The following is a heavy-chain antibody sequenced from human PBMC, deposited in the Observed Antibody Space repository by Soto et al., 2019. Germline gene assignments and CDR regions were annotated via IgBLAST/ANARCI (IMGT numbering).Heavy chain of an antibody. CDR1: GGTFSGYG. J-gene: IGHJ6*01. CDR3: AGGRAKAHLYYGMDV. V-gene: IGHV1-69*01. CDR2: IIPIFGTT. Sequence: QVQMVQSGAEVKKPGSSLKVSCKASGGTFSGYGISWVRQAPGQGLEWMGGIIPIFGTTNYAPNFRDRVTMSADEARRTVYMDLSSLRTDDTAVYYCAGGRAKAHLYYGMDVWGQGTAVSVSS.